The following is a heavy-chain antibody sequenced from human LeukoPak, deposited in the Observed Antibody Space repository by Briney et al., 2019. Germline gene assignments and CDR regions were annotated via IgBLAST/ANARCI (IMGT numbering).Heavy chain of an antibody. CDR1: GFTFSSYA. Sequence: GGSLRLSCAASGFTFSSYAMQWVRQAPGKGREGVADISYDGSNKYYADSVKGRFTISRDNSKNTLYLQMNSLRAEDTAVYYCAKAQTVEYSSSFDYWGQGTLVTVSS. CDR3: AKAQTVEYSSSFDY. CDR2: ISYDGSNK. D-gene: IGHD6-6*01. V-gene: IGHV3-30-3*01. J-gene: IGHJ4*02.